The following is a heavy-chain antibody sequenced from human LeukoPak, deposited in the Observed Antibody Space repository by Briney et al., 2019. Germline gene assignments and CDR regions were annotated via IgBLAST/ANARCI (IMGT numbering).Heavy chain of an antibody. CDR3: ARGLGPGRSFDY. J-gene: IGHJ4*02. CDR2: IYYSGST. D-gene: IGHD2-15*01. V-gene: IGHV4-59*01. CDR1: GGSISSYY. Sequence: SETLSLTCTVSGGSISSYYWSWIRQPPGKGLEWIGYIYYSGSTNYNPSLKSRVTISVDTSKNQFSLKLSSVTAADTAVYYCARGLGPGRSFDYWGQGTLVTVSS.